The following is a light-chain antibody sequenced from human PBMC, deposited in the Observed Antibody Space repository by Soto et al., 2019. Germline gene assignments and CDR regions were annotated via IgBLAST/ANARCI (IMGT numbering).Light chain of an antibody. J-gene: IGKJ5*01. V-gene: IGKV3D-20*02. CDR1: QSVNRS. Sequence: EIVMTQSPGTLSVFPGERATLSCRASQSVNRSLAWYQQKPGQPPRLLIYGASNRATGIPDRFSGSGSGTDFTLTISRLEPEDFAVYYCQQRSNWPPITFGQGTRLEIK. CDR2: GAS. CDR3: QQRSNWPPIT.